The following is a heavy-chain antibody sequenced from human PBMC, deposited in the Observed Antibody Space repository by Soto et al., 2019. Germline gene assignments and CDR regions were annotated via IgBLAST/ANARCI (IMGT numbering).Heavy chain of an antibody. V-gene: IGHV3-33*01. CDR3: ARAFKRIGYCIRNSCSELYYYYGKDV. D-gene: IGHD2-2*01. CDR1: GFTFSSYG. CDR2: IWYDGSNK. J-gene: IGHJ6*02. Sequence: QVQLVESGGGVVQPGRSLRLSCAASGFTFSSYGMHWVRQAPGKGLEWVAVIWYDGSNKYYADYVKGRFTSSRDHYKNTLYLQMNSRRAEDTAVYSCARAFKRIGYCIRNSCSELYYYYGKDVWGQGTTVTVSS.